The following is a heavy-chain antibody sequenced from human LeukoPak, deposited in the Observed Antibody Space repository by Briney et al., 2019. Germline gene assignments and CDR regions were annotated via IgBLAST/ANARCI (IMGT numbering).Heavy chain of an antibody. CDR1: GLSFSTYW. Sequence: RSGGSLRLSCAASGLSFSTYWMSWVRQAPGKGLEWVANIKRDGSETYYVDSVKGRFTISRDNAKKSLYLQMNSLRAEDTAVFYCASFNLGSGSHDHWGQGTLVTVSS. V-gene: IGHV3-7*02. CDR3: ASFNLGSGSHDH. J-gene: IGHJ4*02. CDR2: IKRDGSET. D-gene: IGHD3-10*01.